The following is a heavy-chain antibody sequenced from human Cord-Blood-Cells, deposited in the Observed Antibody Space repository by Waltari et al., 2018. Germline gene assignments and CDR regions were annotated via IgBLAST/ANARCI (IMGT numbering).Heavy chain of an antibody. CDR2: TYYRSKWYN. D-gene: IGHD6-19*01. V-gene: IGHV6-1*01. CDR3: ARDVMPSGWYINYFDY. CDR1: GDSVSCNSAA. Sequence: QVQLQQSGPGPVKPSQTLSLTCAISGDSVSCNSAAWNWIRQSPSRGLEWRGRTYYRSKWYNDYAVSVKSRITINPDTSKNQFSLQLNSVTPEDTAVYYCARDVMPSGWYINYFDYWGQGTLVTVSS. J-gene: IGHJ4*02.